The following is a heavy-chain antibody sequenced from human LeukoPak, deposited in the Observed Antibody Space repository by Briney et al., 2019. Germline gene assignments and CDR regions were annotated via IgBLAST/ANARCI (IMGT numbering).Heavy chain of an antibody. CDR1: GYTFTGYY. V-gene: IGHV1-2*02. CDR3: AISYHSFDYPEWNYFDS. D-gene: IGHD5-18*01. Sequence: GASVKVSCKASGYTFTGYYMHWVRQAPGQGLEWMGWINPNSGGTNYAQKFQGRVTMTRDTSISTAYMELSRLRSDDTAVYYCAISYHSFDYPEWNYFDSWGQGTLVTVSS. CDR2: INPNSGGT. J-gene: IGHJ4*02.